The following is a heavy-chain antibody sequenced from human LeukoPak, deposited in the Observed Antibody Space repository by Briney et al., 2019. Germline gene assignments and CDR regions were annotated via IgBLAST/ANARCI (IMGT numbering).Heavy chain of an antibody. D-gene: IGHD5-18*01. CDR3: ARTPWIQLWSFFDY. V-gene: IGHV3-23*01. CDR1: GFTFSSYA. J-gene: IGHJ4*02. Sequence: GGSLRLSCAASGFTFSSYAMSWVRQAPGKGLGWVSAISGSGGTTDYADSVKGRFTISRDNSKNTLYLQMNSLRAEDTAVYYCARTPWIQLWSFFDYWGQGTLVTVSS. CDR2: ISGSGGTT.